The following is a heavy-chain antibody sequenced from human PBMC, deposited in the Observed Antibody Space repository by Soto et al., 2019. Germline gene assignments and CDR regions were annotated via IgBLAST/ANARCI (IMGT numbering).Heavy chain of an antibody. CDR2: IRSSHYGATT. V-gene: IGHV3-49*04. D-gene: IGHD2-15*01. J-gene: IGHJ5*02. CDR1: GFTFHDHG. Sequence: GGSLRPSCATSGFTFHDHGMSWVRQAPGKGLDWVGFIRSSHYGATTDYAASVKGRFFISRDDFKSIAFLQMNNLETEDTAVYYCTRAPLRCSGGSCYSADAWGQGPLVTVSS. CDR3: TRAPLRCSGGSCYSADA.